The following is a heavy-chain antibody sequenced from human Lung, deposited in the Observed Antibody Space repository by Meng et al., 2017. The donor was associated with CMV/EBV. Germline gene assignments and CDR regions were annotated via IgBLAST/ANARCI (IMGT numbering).Heavy chain of an antibody. CDR1: GYSFAGYW. D-gene: IGHD2-21*02. CDR2: ISPGDSDT. J-gene: IGHJ6*02. Sequence: GESLKISCPASGYSFAGYWIGWVRQMPGKGLEWRGIISPGDSDTRYSPSFEGQVTNSADKSISTAYMQWSSLKVSDTAMYYCTKSCGGNFYAHYYYYGMEVWGQGTMVTVSS. CDR3: TKSCGGNFYAHYYYYGMEV. V-gene: IGHV5-51*01.